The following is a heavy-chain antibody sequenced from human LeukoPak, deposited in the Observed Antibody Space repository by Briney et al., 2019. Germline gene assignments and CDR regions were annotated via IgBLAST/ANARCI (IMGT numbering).Heavy chain of an antibody. CDR1: GFTFSSYA. D-gene: IGHD4-11*01. Sequence: GGSLRLSCAASGFTFSSYAMHWVRQAPGKGLEWVAVISYDGSNKYYADSVKGRFTISRDNSKNTLYLQMNSLRAEDTAVYYCARVQLDYSLESTPFYWGQGTLVTVSS. CDR2: ISYDGSNK. J-gene: IGHJ4*02. CDR3: ARVQLDYSLESTPFY. V-gene: IGHV3-30*01.